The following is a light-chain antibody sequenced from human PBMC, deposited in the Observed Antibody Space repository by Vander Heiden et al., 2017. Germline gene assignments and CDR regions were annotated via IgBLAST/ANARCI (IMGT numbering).Light chain of an antibody. V-gene: IGKV1-5*03. J-gene: IGKJ1*01. CDR2: AAS. Sequence: DIQMTQSPSTLSASIGDRITITCRASQDIDIWLAWYQQKPGQAPKLLIYAASTPESGVPSRFSGSGSGTVFTLTISSLQPDDSATYFCQQNDRYSPTFGQGTKVEI. CDR3: QQNDRYSPT. CDR1: QDIDIW.